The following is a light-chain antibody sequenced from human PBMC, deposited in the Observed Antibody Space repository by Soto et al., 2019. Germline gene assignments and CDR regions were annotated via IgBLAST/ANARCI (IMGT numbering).Light chain of an antibody. CDR3: AAWDDSLNGWV. CDR2: DD. CDR1: SSNIGNNA. Sequence: QSVLTQPPSVSEAPRQRVTISCSGSSSNIGNNAINWYQQLPGKAPKLLIYDDLLPSGVSDRFSGSKSGTSASLAISGLQSEDEADYYCAAWDDSLNGWVFGGGTKVTVL. J-gene: IGLJ3*02. V-gene: IGLV1-36*01.